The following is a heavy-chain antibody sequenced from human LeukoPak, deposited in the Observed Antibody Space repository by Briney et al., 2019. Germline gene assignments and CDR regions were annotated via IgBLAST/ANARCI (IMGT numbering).Heavy chain of an antibody. CDR1: GFTFSHHA. J-gene: IGHJ4*02. V-gene: IGHV3-43*02. CDR3: AKESGKSDY. Sequence: GGSLRLSCAASGFTFSHHAMHWVRQPPGKGLEWVSLISADGGSTFSADSVKGRFSISRDNSKNSLYLQMNSLRSEDTAMYYCAKESGKSDYWGQGTLVAVSS. CDR2: ISADGGST.